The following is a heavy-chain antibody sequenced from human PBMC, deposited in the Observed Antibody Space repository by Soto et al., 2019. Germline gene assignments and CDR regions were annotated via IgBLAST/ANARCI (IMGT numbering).Heavy chain of an antibody. CDR1: SYSVSTTTYF. V-gene: IGHV4-39*01. Sequence: PSETLSLTCTVSSYSVSTTTYFWAWIRQPPGKGLEWIGSIYYGGTTYYNSSLKSRVTISVDTSKNQFSLKLSSVTAADTAVYYCARHGPAGYCSGGSCNWFDPWGQGTLVTVSS. J-gene: IGHJ5*02. D-gene: IGHD2-15*01. CDR2: IYYGGTT. CDR3: ARHGPAGYCSGGSCNWFDP.